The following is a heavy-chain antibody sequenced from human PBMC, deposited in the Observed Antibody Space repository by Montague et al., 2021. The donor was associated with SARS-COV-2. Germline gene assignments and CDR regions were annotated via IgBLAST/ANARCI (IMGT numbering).Heavy chain of an antibody. CDR3: ARETNWNLNGWFDP. D-gene: IGHD1-20*01. J-gene: IGHJ5*02. CDR2: IYYSGST. V-gene: IGHV4-61*01. Sequence: SETLSLTCTVSGGSISSSSYYWSWIRQPPGKGLEWIGYIYYSGSTNYNPSLKSRVTISVDTSKNQFSLKLSSVTAADTAVYYCARETNWNLNGWFDPWGQGTLVTVSS. CDR1: GGSISSSSYY.